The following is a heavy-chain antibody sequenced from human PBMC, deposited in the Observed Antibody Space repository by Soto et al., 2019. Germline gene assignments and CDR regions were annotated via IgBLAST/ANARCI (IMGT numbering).Heavy chain of an antibody. Sequence: GASVKVSCKASGYTFTSYYMHWVRQAPGQGLEWMGIINPSGGSTSYAQKFQGRVTMTRDTSTSTVYMELSSLRSGDTAVYYCARDPDYGSSGPSPYYYGMDVWGQGTTVTVSS. V-gene: IGHV1-46*01. CDR3: ARDPDYGSSGPSPYYYGMDV. D-gene: IGHD3-22*01. CDR2: INPSGGST. CDR1: GYTFTSYY. J-gene: IGHJ6*02.